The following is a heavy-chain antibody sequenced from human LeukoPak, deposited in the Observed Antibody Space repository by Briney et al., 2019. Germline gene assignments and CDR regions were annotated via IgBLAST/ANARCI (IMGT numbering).Heavy chain of an antibody. Sequence: ASVKVSCKASGYTFTSYGISWVRQAPGQGLEWMGWISAYNGNTNYAQKLQGRVTMTTDTSTSTAYMELRSLRSDDTAVYYCARDCTAVAKCGYFDYWGQGTLVTVSS. D-gene: IGHD5-18*01. CDR2: ISAYNGNT. V-gene: IGHV1-18*01. J-gene: IGHJ4*02. CDR1: GYTFTSYG. CDR3: ARDCTAVAKCGYFDY.